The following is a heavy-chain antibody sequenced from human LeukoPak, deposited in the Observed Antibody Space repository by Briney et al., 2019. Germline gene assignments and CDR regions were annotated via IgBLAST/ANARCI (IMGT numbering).Heavy chain of an antibody. D-gene: IGHD1-26*01. V-gene: IGHV4-61*02. CDR1: GGSISSGSYY. CDR2: IYTSGST. CDR3: AGLRGEYSESSNDY. Sequence: KPSQTLSLTCTVSGGSISSGSYYWSWIRQPAGKGLEWIGRIYTSGSTNYNPSLKSRVTISVDTSKNQFSLKLSSVTAADTAVYYCAGLRGEYSESSNDYWGQGTLVTVSS. J-gene: IGHJ4*02.